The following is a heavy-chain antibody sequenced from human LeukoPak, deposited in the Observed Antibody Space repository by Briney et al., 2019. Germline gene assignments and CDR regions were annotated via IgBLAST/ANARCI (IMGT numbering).Heavy chain of an antibody. D-gene: IGHD5-18*01. CDR2: IKEDGSDK. CDR1: GFTFSEYW. J-gene: IGHJ4*02. V-gene: IGHV3-7*01. Sequence: PGGSLRLSCAASGFTFSEYWMSWVRQAPGKGLEWVANIKEDGSDKYYVDSVKDRFTISKDNAKNSLYLQMNSLRAEDTAVYYCASLRGDTAMVPLDYWGQGTLVTVSS. CDR3: ASLRGDTAMVPLDY.